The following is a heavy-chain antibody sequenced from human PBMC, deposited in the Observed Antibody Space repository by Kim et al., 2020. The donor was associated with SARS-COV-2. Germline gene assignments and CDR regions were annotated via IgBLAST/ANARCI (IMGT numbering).Heavy chain of an antibody. D-gene: IGHD6-13*01. CDR1: GGTFSSYA. Sequence: SVKVSCKASGGTFSSYAISWVRQAPGQGLEWMGGIIPIFGTANYAQKFQGRVTITADDSTSTAYMELSSLRSEDTAVYYCAIRARALDYYYGMDVGGQGTTVTVSS. J-gene: IGHJ6*02. V-gene: IGHV1-69*13. CDR3: AIRARALDYYYGMDV. CDR2: IIPIFGTA.